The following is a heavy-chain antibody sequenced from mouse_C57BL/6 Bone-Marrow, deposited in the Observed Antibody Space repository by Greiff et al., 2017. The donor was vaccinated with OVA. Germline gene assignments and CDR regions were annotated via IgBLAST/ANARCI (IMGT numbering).Heavy chain of an antibody. CDR2: INPGSGGT. V-gene: IGHV1-54*01. J-gene: IGHJ2*01. D-gene: IGHD2-9*01. CDR3: ARDLLWLRRYY. Sequence: VQLQQSGAELVRPGTSVKVSCKASGYAFTNYLIEWVKQRPGQGLEWIGVINPGSGGTNYNEKFKGKATLTADKSSSTAYMQLSSLTSEDSAVYFCARDLLWLRRYYWGQGTTLTVSS. CDR1: GYAFTNYL.